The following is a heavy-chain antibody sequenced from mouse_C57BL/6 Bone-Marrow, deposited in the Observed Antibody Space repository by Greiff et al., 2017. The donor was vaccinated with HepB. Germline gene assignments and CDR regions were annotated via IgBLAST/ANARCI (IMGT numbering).Heavy chain of an antibody. D-gene: IGHD1-1*01. CDR1: GFSLTSYG. CDR3: ARSYYYGSSLDY. J-gene: IGHJ2*01. CDR2: IWSDGST. Sequence: VKLMESGPGLVAPSQCLSITCTVSGFSLTSYGVHWVRQPPGKGLEWLVVIWSDGSTTYNSALKSRLSISKDNSKSQVFLKMNSLQTDDTAMYYCARSYYYGSSLDYWGQGTTLTVSS. V-gene: IGHV2-6*03.